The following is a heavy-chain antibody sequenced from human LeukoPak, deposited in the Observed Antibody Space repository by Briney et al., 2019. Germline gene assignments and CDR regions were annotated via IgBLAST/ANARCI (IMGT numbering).Heavy chain of an antibody. CDR3: ARVYVAPGDYYYYMDV. Sequence: PSETLSLTCTVSGGSISSSSYYWGWIRQPPGDGLEWIGSIYYSGSTYYNPSLKSRVTISVDTSKNQFSLKLSSVTAADTAVYYCARVYVAPGDYYYYMDVWGKGTTVTVSS. CDR2: IYYSGST. CDR1: GGSISSSSYY. J-gene: IGHJ6*03. V-gene: IGHV4-39*07. D-gene: IGHD3-16*01.